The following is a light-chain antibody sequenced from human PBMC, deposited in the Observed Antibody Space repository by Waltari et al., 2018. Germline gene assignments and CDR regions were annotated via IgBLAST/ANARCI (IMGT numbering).Light chain of an antibody. CDR2: GAS. CDR3: QQYDNWPPIT. J-gene: IGKJ5*01. CDR1: QSVSSS. V-gene: IGKV3-15*01. Sequence: EIVMTQSTVTLSVSPGERATLSCRASQSVSSSLAWYQQKPGQAPRLLISGASTRATGIPARFSGSGSGTEFTLTISSLQSEDLAIYYCQQYDNWPPITFGQGTRLEIK.